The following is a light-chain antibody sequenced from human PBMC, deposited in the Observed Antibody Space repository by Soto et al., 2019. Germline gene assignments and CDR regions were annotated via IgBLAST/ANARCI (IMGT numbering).Light chain of an antibody. CDR2: GNS. J-gene: IGLJ1*01. V-gene: IGLV1-40*01. CDR1: RANIGAGYD. CDR3: QSFDRSLSGSV. Sequence: QSVLTQPPSVSGAPGQRVTISCAGSRANIGAGYDVQWYQHLPGTAPKLLISGNSYRTSGVPDRFSGSKSGTSASLAITGLEAEDEADYYCQSFDRSLSGSVFGSGTQLTVL.